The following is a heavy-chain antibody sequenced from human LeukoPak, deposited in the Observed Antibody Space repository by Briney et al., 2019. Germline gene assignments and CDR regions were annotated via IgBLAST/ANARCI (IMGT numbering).Heavy chain of an antibody. J-gene: IGHJ6*03. CDR2: MNPNSGNT. D-gene: IGHD3-3*01. V-gene: IGHV1-8*01. Sequence: GASVKVSCKASGYTFTSYDINWVRQATGQGLEWMGWMNPNSGNTRYAQKFQGRVTMTRNTSISTAYMELSRLRSEDTAVYYCARGEIWSGYYSYYYYYMDVWGKGTTVTVSS. CDR3: ARGEIWSGYYSYYYYYMDV. CDR1: GYTFTSYD.